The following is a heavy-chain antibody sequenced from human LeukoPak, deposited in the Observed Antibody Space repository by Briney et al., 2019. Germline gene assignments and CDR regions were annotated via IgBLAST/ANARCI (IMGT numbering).Heavy chain of an antibody. CDR2: IIPIFGTA. D-gene: IGHD6-13*01. CDR1: GGAFSSYA. J-gene: IGHJ1*01. V-gene: IGHV1-69*13. CDR3: ASAVLIAAAGIEYFQH. Sequence: GASVNVSCKASGGAFSSYAISWVRQAPGQGLEWMGGIIPIFGTANYAQKFQGRVTITADESTSTAYMELSSLRSEDTAVYYCASAVLIAAAGIEYFQHWGQGTLVTVSS.